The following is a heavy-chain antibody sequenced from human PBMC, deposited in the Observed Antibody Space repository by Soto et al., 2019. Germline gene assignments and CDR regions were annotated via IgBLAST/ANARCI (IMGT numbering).Heavy chain of an antibody. CDR1: GGTFSSYA. CDR3: ARDSGDYYDSSGYYYFDY. J-gene: IGHJ4*02. CDR2: IIPIFGTA. V-gene: IGHV1-69*01. Sequence: QVQLVQSGAEVKKPGSSVKVSCKASGGTFSSYAISWVRQAPGQGLEWMGGIIPIFGTANYAQKFQGRVTSTADESTRTAYMELSSLRYEDTAVYYCARDSGDYYDSSGYYYFDYWGQGTMVPVSS. D-gene: IGHD3-22*01.